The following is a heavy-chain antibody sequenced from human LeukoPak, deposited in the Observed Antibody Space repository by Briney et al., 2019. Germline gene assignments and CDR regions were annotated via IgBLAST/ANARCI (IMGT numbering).Heavy chain of an antibody. D-gene: IGHD5-18*01. V-gene: IGHV3-21*01. CDR1: GFTFSSYS. CDR3: AKERHSYGYIAY. CDR2: ISSSSSSI. Sequence: GGSLRLSCAASGFTFSSYSMNWVRQAPGKGLEWVSYISSSSSSIYYADSVKGRFTISRDNAKNSLYLQMNSLRAEDTAVYYCAKERHSYGYIAYWGQGTLVTVSS. J-gene: IGHJ4*02.